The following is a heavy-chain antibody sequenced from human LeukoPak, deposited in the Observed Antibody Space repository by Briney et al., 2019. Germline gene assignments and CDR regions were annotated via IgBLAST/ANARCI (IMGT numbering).Heavy chain of an antibody. D-gene: IGHD6-19*01. V-gene: IGHV3-30*18. Sequence: GGSLRLSCAASGFIFRNYGMEWVRQAPGKGLEWVAVISYDGSNTYYADSVKGRFTISRDNSKNTLYLQMNSLRAEDTALYYCAKDPFSCRSSGCHGIDYWGQGTLVTVSS. CDR3: AKDPFSCRSSGCHGIDY. CDR1: GFIFRNYG. CDR2: ISYDGSNT. J-gene: IGHJ4*02.